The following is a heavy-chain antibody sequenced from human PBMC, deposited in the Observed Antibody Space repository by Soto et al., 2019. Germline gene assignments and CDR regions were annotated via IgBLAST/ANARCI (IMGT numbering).Heavy chain of an antibody. CDR2: IYYSGST. V-gene: IGHV4-31*03. CDR3: ARVSGGAIFGVVNDAFDI. D-gene: IGHD3-3*01. CDR1: GGSISSGGYY. Sequence: PSETLSLTCTVSGGSISSGGYYWSWIRQHPGKGLERIGYIYYSGSTYYNPSLKSRVTISVDTSKNQFSLKLSSVTAADTAVYYCARVSGGAIFGVVNDAFDIWGQGTMVTVSS. J-gene: IGHJ3*02.